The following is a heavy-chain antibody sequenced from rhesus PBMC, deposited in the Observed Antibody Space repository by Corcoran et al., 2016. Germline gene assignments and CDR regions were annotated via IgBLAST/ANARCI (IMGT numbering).Heavy chain of an antibody. V-gene: IGHV4S7*01. CDR2: SFGSIGST. D-gene: IGHD6-25*01. Sequence: QVQLQESGPGLVKPSETLSLTCAVPGGSISGGYGWSWIRQPPGQGLEWIGHSFGSIGSTYYNPSLKSRVTISRDTSKNQFSLKLSSVTAADTAVYYCARHRIAAAGTFDYWGQGVLVTVSS. J-gene: IGHJ4*01. CDR3: ARHRIAAAGTFDY. CDR1: GGSISGGYG.